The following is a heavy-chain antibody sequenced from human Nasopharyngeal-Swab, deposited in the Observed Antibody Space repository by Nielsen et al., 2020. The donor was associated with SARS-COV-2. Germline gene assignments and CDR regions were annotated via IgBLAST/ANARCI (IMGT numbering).Heavy chain of an antibody. D-gene: IGHD3-10*01. V-gene: IGHV5-51*01. Sequence: GESLKISCKASGYSLDRYWIGRGSQRPGKGQERRGIIYPGNNFPGRSNTQYTPALRGQVTLSADTATSTAYLQWSSLKASDTAIYFCARHLVRGDPWGFDIWGQGTMVTVSS. CDR3: ARHLVRGDPWGFDI. CDR2: IYPGNNFPGRSNT. J-gene: IGHJ3*02. CDR1: GYSLDRYW.